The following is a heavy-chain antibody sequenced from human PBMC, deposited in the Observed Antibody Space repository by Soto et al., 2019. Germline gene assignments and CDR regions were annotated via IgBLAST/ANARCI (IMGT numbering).Heavy chain of an antibody. D-gene: IGHD4-17*01. J-gene: IGHJ4*02. Sequence: QVQLVESGGGVVQPGRSLRLSCAASGFTFSSYGMHWVRQAPGKGLEWVAVIWYDGSNKYYADSVKGRFTISRDNSKNTLYLQMNSLRAEDTAVYYCARVKDYGDYYFDYWGQGTLVTVSS. CDR1: GFTFSSYG. CDR2: IWYDGSNK. V-gene: IGHV3-33*01. CDR3: ARVKDYGDYYFDY.